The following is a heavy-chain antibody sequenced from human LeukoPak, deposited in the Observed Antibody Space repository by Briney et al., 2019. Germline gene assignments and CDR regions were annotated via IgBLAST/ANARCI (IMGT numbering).Heavy chain of an antibody. Sequence: ASVKVSCKASEYTFTGYYMHWVRQAPGQGLEWMGWINPNSGGTNYAQKFQGWVTMTRDTSISTAYMELSRLRSDDTAVYYCARGGAATVTTVDYWGQGTLVTVSS. CDR1: EYTFTGYY. D-gene: IGHD4-11*01. V-gene: IGHV1-2*04. CDR2: INPNSGGT. CDR3: ARGGAATVTTVDY. J-gene: IGHJ4*02.